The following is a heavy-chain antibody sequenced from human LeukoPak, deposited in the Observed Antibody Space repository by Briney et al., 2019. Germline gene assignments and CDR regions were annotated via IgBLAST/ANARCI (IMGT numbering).Heavy chain of an antibody. J-gene: IGHJ5*02. Sequence: SETLSLTCTVSGGSISSGSYSWSWIRQPAGKGLEWIGRIYTSGSTNYNPSLKSRVTISVDTSKNQFSLKLSSVTAADTAVYYCARDYNWFDPWGQGTLVTVSS. CDR3: ARDYNWFDP. CDR2: IYTSGST. V-gene: IGHV4-61*02. CDR1: GGSISSGSYS.